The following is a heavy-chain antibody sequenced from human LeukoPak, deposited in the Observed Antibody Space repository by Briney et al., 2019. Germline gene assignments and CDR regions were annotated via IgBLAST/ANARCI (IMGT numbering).Heavy chain of an antibody. CDR2: IYPSGGRT. V-gene: IGHV1-46*01. J-gene: IGHJ3*02. CDR1: GYTFTSYA. Sequence: ASVKVSCKASGYTFTSYAINWVRQAPGQGLEWMGIIYPSGGRTNYAQKFQGRVTMTRDMSTSTVYMELSSLRSEDTAVYYCASRTRPDVGAFDIWGQGTMVTVSS. CDR3: ASRTRPDVGAFDI. D-gene: IGHD6-6*01.